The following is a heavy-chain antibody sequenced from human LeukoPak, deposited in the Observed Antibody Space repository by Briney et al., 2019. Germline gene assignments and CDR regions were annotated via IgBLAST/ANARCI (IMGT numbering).Heavy chain of an antibody. J-gene: IGHJ3*02. CDR1: GYSISSGYF. CDR3: ASSPTGAFDI. Sequence: SETLSLTCTVSGYSISSGYFWGWIRQPPGKGLEWIGSIYHSGSTSYNPSLKSRVTISVDTSKNQFSLRLSSVTAADTAVYYCASSPTGAFDIWGQGTMVTVSS. CDR2: IYHSGST. V-gene: IGHV4-38-2*02.